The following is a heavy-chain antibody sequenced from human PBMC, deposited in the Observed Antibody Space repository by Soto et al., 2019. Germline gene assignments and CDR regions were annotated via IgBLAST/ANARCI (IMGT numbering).Heavy chain of an antibody. CDR2: IIPNFGTA. V-gene: IGHV1-69*01. J-gene: IGHJ6*02. D-gene: IGHD2-2*01. CDR3: AGMTIVVVPAAAYYYYGTDV. Sequence: QVQLVQSGAEVKKPGSSVKDSCKASGGTFSSYAISWVRQAPGQGLEWMGGIIPNFGTANYAQKFQGRVTITADESTSTAYMQLSSLRSEDTAVYYCAGMTIVVVPAAAYYYYGTDVWRQGTTFTVSS. CDR1: GGTFSSYA.